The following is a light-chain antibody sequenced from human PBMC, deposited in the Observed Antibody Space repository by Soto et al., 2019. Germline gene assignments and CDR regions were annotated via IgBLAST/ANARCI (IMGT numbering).Light chain of an antibody. J-gene: IGLJ2*01. CDR3: SSYTISGTRV. CDR2: DVS. CDR1: SSDVGGYNY. Sequence: SALTQPASVSGSPGQSITLSCTGTSSDVGGYNYVSWYQQHPGKAPKVMIYDVSNRPSGVSNRFSGSKSGNTASLTISGLQAEDEADYYCSSYTISGTRVFGGGTKVTVL. V-gene: IGLV2-14*01.